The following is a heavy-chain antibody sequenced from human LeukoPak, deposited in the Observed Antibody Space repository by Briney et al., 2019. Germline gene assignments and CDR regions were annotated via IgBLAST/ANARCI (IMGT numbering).Heavy chain of an antibody. V-gene: IGHV1-18*01. J-gene: IGHJ5*02. CDR3: ARDGGTMMVVAAPFDP. CDR1: GYTFTSYG. CDR2: ISAYNGNT. D-gene: IGHD3-22*01. Sequence: ASVKVSCKASGYTFTSYGISWVRQAPGQGLEWLGWISAYNGNTNYAQKLQGRVTMTTDTSTSTAYMELRSLRSDDTAVYYCARDGGTMMVVAAPFDPWGQGTLVTVSS.